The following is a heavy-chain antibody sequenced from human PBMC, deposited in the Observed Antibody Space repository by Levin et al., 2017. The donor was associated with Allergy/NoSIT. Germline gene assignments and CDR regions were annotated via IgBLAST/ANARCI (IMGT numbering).Heavy chain of an antibody. CDR1: GFTFSSYW. V-gene: IGHV3-7*01. Sequence: GESLKISCAASGFTFSSYWMSWVRQAPGKGLEWVANIKQDGSEKYYVDSVKGRFTISRDNAKNSLYLQMNSLRAEDTAVYYCARESIAVAHFDYWGQGTLVTVSS. J-gene: IGHJ4*02. D-gene: IGHD6-19*01. CDR3: ARESIAVAHFDY. CDR2: IKQDGSEK.